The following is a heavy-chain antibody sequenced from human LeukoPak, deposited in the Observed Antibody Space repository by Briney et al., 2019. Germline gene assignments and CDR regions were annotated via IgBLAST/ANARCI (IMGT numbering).Heavy chain of an antibody. J-gene: IGHJ6*04. CDR3: ARTRITMVRGVRNPYYHYYGMDV. V-gene: IGHV4-38-2*01. D-gene: IGHD3-10*01. CDR2: IYHSGST. Sequence: PSETLSLTCALSGYSISSGYYWGWIRQPPGKGLEWIGSIYHSGSTYYNPSLKSRVTISVDTSKNQFSLKLSSVTSADTAVYYCARTRITMVRGVRNPYYHYYGMDVWGKGTTVTVSS. CDR1: GYSISSGYY.